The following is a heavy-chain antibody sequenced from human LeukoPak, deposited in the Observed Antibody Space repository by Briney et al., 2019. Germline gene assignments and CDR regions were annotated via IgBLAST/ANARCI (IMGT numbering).Heavy chain of an antibody. CDR1: GYKVVSYC. CDR3: ARQRRGSYNDYSEGDY. V-gene: IGHV5-51*01. CDR2: IFPGDSDT. Sequence: GESLKITFQISGYKVVSYCIGWVRLMPGKGVEWVGIIFPGDSDTRYSPSFEGQVTISADRSHNTASLQWSSLKASDTAMYYCARQRRGSYNDYSEGDYWGQGTLVTVSS. J-gene: IGHJ4*02. D-gene: IGHD4-11*01.